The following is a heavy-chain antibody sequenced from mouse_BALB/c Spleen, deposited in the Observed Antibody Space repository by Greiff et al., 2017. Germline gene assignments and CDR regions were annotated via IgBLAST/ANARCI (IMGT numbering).Heavy chain of an antibody. CDR3: ARKTVVAYYFDY. V-gene: IGHV1-80*01. Sequence: QVQLQQSGAELVRPGSSVKISCKASGYAFSSYWMNWVKQRPGQGLEWIGQIYPGDGDTNYNGKFKGKATLTADKSSSTAYMQLSSLTSEDSAVYFCARKTVVAYYFDYWGQGTTLTVSS. CDR1: GYAFSSYW. D-gene: IGHD1-1*01. J-gene: IGHJ2*01. CDR2: IYPGDGDT.